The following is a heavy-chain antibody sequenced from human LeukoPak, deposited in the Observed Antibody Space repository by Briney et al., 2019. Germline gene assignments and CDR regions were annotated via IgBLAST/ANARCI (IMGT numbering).Heavy chain of an antibody. Sequence: GASVKVSCKASGGTFSSYAISWVRQAPGQGLEWMGGIIPIFGTANYAQKFQGRVTITADESTSTAYMELSSLRSEDTAVYYCARVVRRRGSPFDYWGQGTLVTVSS. V-gene: IGHV1-69*13. CDR3: ARVVRRRGSPFDY. D-gene: IGHD3-22*01. CDR1: GGTFSSYA. CDR2: IIPIFGTA. J-gene: IGHJ4*02.